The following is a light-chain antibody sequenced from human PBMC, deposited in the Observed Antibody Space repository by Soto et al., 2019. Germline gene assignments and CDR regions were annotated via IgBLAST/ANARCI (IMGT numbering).Light chain of an antibody. J-gene: IGKJ2*01. V-gene: IGKV3-15*01. CDR2: GAS. Sequence: ETVMTQSPATLSVSPGERATLSCRASQSVNTKLAWYQHKVGQAPRLLIYGASTRATGIPTRFSGSGSGTEFTLTISRLQSEYFAIYFCQQYNIWYTFGQGTKLEIK. CDR1: QSVNTK. CDR3: QQYNIWYT.